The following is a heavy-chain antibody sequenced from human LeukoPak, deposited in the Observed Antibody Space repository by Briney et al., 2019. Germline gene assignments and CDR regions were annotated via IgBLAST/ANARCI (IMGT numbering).Heavy chain of an antibody. CDR2: ISSSSDK. J-gene: IGHJ4*02. D-gene: IGHD2-15*01. CDR1: GFTFGSYS. V-gene: IGHV3-21*01. Sequence: GGSLRLSCAASGFTFGSYSMNWVRQAPGKGLEWVSSISSSSDKYYADSVKGRFTISRDNAKNSLYLQMNSLRAEDTAVYYCARGLVGGFDYWGQGTLVTVSS. CDR3: ARGLVGGFDY.